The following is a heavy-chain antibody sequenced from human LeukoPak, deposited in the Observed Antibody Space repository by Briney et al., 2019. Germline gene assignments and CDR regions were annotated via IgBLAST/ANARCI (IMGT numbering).Heavy chain of an antibody. CDR3: ARDGGGYDSNWFDP. Sequence: ASVKVSCKASGYTFTGYYIHWVRQAPGQGLEWMGWINPNSGGTNYAQKFQGWVTMTRDTSISTAYMELSRLRSDDTAVYYCARDGGGYDSNWFDPWGQGTLVTVSS. CDR2: INPNSGGT. CDR1: GYTFTGYY. J-gene: IGHJ5*02. D-gene: IGHD5-12*01. V-gene: IGHV1-2*04.